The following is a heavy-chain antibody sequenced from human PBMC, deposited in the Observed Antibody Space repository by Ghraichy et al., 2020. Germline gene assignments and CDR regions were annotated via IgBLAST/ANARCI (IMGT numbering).Heavy chain of an antibody. J-gene: IGHJ6*02. CDR1: GYTFTSYD. Sequence: ASVKVSCKASGYTFTSYDINWVRQATGQGLEWMGWMNPNSGNTGYAQKFQGRVTMTRNTSISTAYMELSSLRSEDTAVYYCARGDDYVWGIYRTAYYGMDVWGQGTTVTVSS. V-gene: IGHV1-8*01. D-gene: IGHD3-16*02. CDR2: MNPNSGNT. CDR3: ARGDDYVWGIYRTAYYGMDV.